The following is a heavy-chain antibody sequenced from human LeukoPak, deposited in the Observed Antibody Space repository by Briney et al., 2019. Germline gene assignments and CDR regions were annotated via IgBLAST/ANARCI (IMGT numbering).Heavy chain of an antibody. CDR1: GFTFSSYS. D-gene: IGHD1-26*01. V-gene: IGHV3-30*04. CDR3: ARSLVVGATYPYH. Sequence: GGSLRLSCAASGFTFSSYSMHWVRQAPGKGLEWVAVISYDGSNKYYADSVKGRFTISRDNSKNTLYLQMDSLRAEDTAVYYCARSLVVGATYPYHWGQGTLVTVSS. CDR2: ISYDGSNK. J-gene: IGHJ5*02.